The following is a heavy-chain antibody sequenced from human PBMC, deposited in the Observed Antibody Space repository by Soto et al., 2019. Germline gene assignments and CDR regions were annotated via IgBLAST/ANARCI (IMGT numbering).Heavy chain of an antibody. D-gene: IGHD3-22*01. CDR1: GFTFSSYA. J-gene: IGHJ4*02. Sequence: GGSLRLSCAASGFTFSSYAMHWVRQAPGKGLEWVAAISYDGSNKYYADSVKGRFTISRDNSKNTLYLQMNSLRAEDTAVYYCGRVYVGYYHDGSVYYYGGPFDYWGQGTLVTVSS. CDR3: GRVYVGYYHDGSVYYYGGPFDY. V-gene: IGHV3-30-3*01. CDR2: ISYDGSNK.